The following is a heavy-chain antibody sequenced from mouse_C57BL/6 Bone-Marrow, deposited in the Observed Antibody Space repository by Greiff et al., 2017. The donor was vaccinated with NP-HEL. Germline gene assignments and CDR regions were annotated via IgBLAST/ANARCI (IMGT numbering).Heavy chain of an antibody. J-gene: IGHJ3*01. CDR2: ISDGGSYT. Sequence: EVMLVESGGGLVKPGGSLKLSCAASGFTFSSYAMSWVRQTPEKRLAWVATISDGGSYTYYPDNVKGRFTISRDNAKNNLYLQMSHLKSEDTAMYYCARDGGFAYWGQGTLVTVSA. CDR3: ARDGGFAY. CDR1: GFTFSSYA. V-gene: IGHV5-4*01.